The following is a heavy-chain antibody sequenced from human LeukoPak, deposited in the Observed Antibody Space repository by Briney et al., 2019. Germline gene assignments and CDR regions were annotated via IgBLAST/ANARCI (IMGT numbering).Heavy chain of an antibody. CDR3: ARGRSITFGGVIIRYWFDP. CDR1: GGSFSGYY. V-gene: IGHV4-34*01. CDR2: INHSGST. Sequence: SETLSLTCAVYGGSFSGYYWSWIRQPPGKGLEWIGGINHSGSTNYNLSLKSRVTISVDTSKNQFSLKLSSVTAADTAVYYCARGRSITFGGVIIRYWFDPWGQGTLVTVSS. D-gene: IGHD3-16*02. J-gene: IGHJ5*02.